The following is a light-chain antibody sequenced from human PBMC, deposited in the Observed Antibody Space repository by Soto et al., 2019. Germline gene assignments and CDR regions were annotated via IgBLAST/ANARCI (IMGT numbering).Light chain of an antibody. CDR3: CSYAGGYIYL. CDR1: MRDIGAYNY. Sequence: QSALTQPASVSGSPGQSITISCAGTMRDIGAYNYVSWYQQHPGRPPKLMIYDVTKWPSGVPERFSGSKSGNTASLTISGLQAEDEADYFCCSYAGGYIYLFGTGTKLTVL. CDR2: DVT. J-gene: IGLJ1*01. V-gene: IGLV2-11*01.